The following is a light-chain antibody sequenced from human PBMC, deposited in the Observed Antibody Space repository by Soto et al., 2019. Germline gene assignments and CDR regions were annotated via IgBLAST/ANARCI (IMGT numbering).Light chain of an antibody. V-gene: IGLV2-14*03. CDR3: SSYTSSSTLYV. J-gene: IGLJ1*01. Sequence: QSALTQPASVSGSPGQSITISCTGTSSDVGGYNYVSWYQHHPGKAPKLMIYDVSYRPSGVSNRFSGSKSGNTASLTISGLQAEDEADYYCSSYTSSSTLYVFGPGTKLTVL. CDR2: DVS. CDR1: SSDVGGYNY.